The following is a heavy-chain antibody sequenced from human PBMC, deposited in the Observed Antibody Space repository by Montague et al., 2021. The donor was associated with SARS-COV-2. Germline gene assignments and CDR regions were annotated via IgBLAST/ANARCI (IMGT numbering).Heavy chain of an antibody. J-gene: IGHJ2*01. V-gene: IGHV4-59*01. D-gene: IGHD1-14*01. CDR1: GGSISSYY. CDR2: IYYSGST. Sequence: SETLSLTCTVSGGSISSYYWSWIRQPAGKALEWIGCIYYSGSTNYNPSLNSRVTISVDTSKNQFSLKLTSVTAADTAVYFCARESDRYPSGTQCFDLWGRGTLVTVSS. CDR3: ARESDRYPSGTQCFDL.